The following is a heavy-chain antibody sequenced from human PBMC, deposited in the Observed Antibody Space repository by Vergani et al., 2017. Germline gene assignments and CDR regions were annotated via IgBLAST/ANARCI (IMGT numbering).Heavy chain of an antibody. Sequence: EVQLVESGGGLVQPGRSLKLSCAASGFTFDDYAMHWVRQAPGKGLEWVSGISWNSGSIGYADSVKGRFTISRDNAKNSLYLQMNSLRAEDTALYYCARDRSRRVPAATGGWGQGTLVTVSS. CDR2: ISWNSGSI. CDR3: ARDRSRRVPAATGG. CDR1: GFTFDDYA. J-gene: IGHJ4*02. D-gene: IGHD2-2*01. V-gene: IGHV3-9*01.